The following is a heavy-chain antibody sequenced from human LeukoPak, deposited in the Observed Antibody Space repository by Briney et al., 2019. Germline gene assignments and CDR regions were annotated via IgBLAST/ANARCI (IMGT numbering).Heavy chain of an antibody. CDR1: GFTFSSYA. CDR2: STGSGGTT. V-gene: IGHV3-23*01. Sequence: AGGSLRLSCAASGFTFSSYAMTWVRQAPGRGLEWVSASTGSGGTTYYADSVMGRFTISRDNSKNTLYLQMNSLKTEDTAVYYCTRTKTLGYCSSTSCYGGDYYYMDVWGKGTTVTVSS. J-gene: IGHJ6*03. D-gene: IGHD2-2*01. CDR3: TRTKTLGYCSSTSCYGGDYYYMDV.